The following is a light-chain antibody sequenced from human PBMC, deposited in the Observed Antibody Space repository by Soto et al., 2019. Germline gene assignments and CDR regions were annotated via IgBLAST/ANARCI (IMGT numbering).Light chain of an antibody. Sequence: QSALTQPASVSGSPGQSITLSCTGTSSDVGAYNSVSWYQQHPGKAPKLIIYDVSTRPSGVSNRFSGSKSGNTASLTISRLQAEDEADYYCSSSTTSTTRVFGTGTKLTVL. V-gene: IGLV2-14*03. CDR2: DVS. J-gene: IGLJ1*01. CDR3: SSSTTSTTRV. CDR1: SSDVGAYNS.